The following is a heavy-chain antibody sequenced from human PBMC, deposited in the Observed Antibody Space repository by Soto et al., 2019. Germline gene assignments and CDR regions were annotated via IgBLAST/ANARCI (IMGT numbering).Heavy chain of an antibody. Sequence: PSVTLSLPCTVSGGSISSGGYYWSWIRQPPGKGLEWIGYIYYSGSTYYNPSLKSRVTISVDTSKNQFTLKLSSVTAADTAVYYCARGTPQWDSGYDYWGQGTLVTVSS. V-gene: IGHV4-30-4*01. D-gene: IGHD5-12*01. J-gene: IGHJ4*02. CDR3: ARGTPQWDSGYDY. CDR2: IYYSGST. CDR1: GGSISSGGYY.